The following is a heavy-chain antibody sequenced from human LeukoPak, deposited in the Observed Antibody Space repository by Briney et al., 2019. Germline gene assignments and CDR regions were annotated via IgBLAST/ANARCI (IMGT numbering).Heavy chain of an antibody. Sequence: GGSLRLPCAASGFTFSSYAMHWVRQAPGKGLEYVSAISSNGGSTYYANSVKGRFTISRDNSKNTLYLQMGSLRAEDMAVYYCARDRGSIVATITGAFDIWGQGTMVTVSS. CDR1: GFTFSSYA. CDR2: ISSNGGST. V-gene: IGHV3-64*01. D-gene: IGHD5-12*01. CDR3: ARDRGSIVATITGAFDI. J-gene: IGHJ3*02.